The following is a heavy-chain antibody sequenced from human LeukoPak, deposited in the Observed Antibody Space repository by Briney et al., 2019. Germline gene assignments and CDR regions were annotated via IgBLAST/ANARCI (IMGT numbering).Heavy chain of an antibody. Sequence: SETLSLTCTVSGDSINNYYWSWIRQPPGKGLEWIGYIYSSGSTNYNPSLKSRVTISVDTSKNQFSLKLSSVTAADTAVYYCARREYGLQVDSWGQGTLVTVSS. J-gene: IGHJ4*02. CDR2: IYSSGST. V-gene: IGHV4-59*01. CDR1: GDSINNYY. D-gene: IGHD2/OR15-2a*01. CDR3: ARREYGLQVDS.